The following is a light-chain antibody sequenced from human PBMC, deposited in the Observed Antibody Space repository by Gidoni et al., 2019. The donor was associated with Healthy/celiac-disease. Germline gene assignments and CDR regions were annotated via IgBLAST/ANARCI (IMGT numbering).Light chain of an antibody. CDR2: EVT. CDR3: ASYAGSYTV. J-gene: IGLJ1*01. CDR1: SSDVGGYNF. V-gene: IGLV2-8*01. Sequence: QSALTQPPSASGSPGQSVTISCTGTSSDVGGYNFVSWYQQHPGKAPKLMIYEVTKRPSGVPDRFSGSKSGNMASLTVSGLQAEDEADYYCASYAGSYTVFGTGTSVTVL.